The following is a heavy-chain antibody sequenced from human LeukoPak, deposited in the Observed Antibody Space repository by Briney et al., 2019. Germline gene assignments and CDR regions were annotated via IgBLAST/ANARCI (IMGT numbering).Heavy chain of an antibody. Sequence: SGPTLVNPTQTLTLTCTFSGFSLSTSGVGVGWIRQPPGKALEWLALIYWDDGKRYSPSLKSRLTITKDTSKNQVVLTMTNMDPVDTATYYCAHNDYYDSSGYQPLYYFDYWGQGTLVTVSS. CDR3: AHNDYYDSSGYQPLYYFDY. V-gene: IGHV2-5*02. J-gene: IGHJ4*02. CDR1: GFSLSTSGVG. CDR2: IYWDDGK. D-gene: IGHD3-22*01.